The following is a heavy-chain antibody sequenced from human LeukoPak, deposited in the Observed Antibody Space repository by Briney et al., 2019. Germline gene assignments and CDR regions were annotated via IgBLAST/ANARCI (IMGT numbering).Heavy chain of an antibody. CDR1: GFTFSSYE. CDR2: ITSSGSAI. Sequence: GGSLRLSCAASGFTFSSYEMNWVRQAPGKGLEWVSYITSSGSAIYYADSVKGRFTISRDNAKNSLYLQMNSLRAEDTAVYYCARASYTYYYYYYYMDVWGKGTTVTISS. D-gene: IGHD1-26*01. V-gene: IGHV3-48*03. CDR3: ARASYTYYYYYYYMDV. J-gene: IGHJ6*03.